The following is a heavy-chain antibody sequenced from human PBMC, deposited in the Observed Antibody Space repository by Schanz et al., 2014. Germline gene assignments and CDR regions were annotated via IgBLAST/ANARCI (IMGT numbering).Heavy chain of an antibody. D-gene: IGHD2-2*01. Sequence: DLEWIGGIHHIGSTYHNPSLRSRLTMSLDTSRNHFSLRLTSVSAADTAIYYCSRGECSSTSCHEVAPPDDWGQGTLVTVSS. V-gene: IGHV4-31*02. CDR3: SRGECSSTSCHEVAPPDD. J-gene: IGHJ4*02. CDR2: IHHIGST.